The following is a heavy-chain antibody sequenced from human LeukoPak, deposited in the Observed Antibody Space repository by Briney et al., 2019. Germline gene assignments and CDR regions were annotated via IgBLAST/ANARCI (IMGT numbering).Heavy chain of an antibody. V-gene: IGHV1-69*05. D-gene: IGHD4-11*01. CDR3: ARVPGATTVPTDNWFDP. CDR2: IVPIFGTA. Sequence: SVKVSCKASGGTFSSYAISWVRQAAGQRREWMGGIVPIFGTANYAQKFQGRVTITTDESTSTAYMELSSLRSEDTAVYYCARVPGATTVPTDNWFDPWGQGTLVTVSS. CDR1: GGTFSSYA. J-gene: IGHJ5*02.